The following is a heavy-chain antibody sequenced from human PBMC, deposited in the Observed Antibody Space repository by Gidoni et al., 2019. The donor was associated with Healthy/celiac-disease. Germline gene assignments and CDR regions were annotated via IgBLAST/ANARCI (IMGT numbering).Heavy chain of an antibody. V-gene: IGHV1-69*06. CDR1: GGNVSSNA. CDR2: LIPIFGTA. CDR3: AGSSVDCIGGSCYSGPGY. J-gene: IGHJ4*02. Sequence: QVQLVKSGAAVKKPGSSVKVSCKATGGNVSSNAISWVRQAPGQGPEWLGGLIPIFGTATYAPKFQGRVTITAAKSTSTAYMELSSLISEATAVYYCAGSSVDCIGGSCYSGPGYWGQGTLVTVSS. D-gene: IGHD2-15*01.